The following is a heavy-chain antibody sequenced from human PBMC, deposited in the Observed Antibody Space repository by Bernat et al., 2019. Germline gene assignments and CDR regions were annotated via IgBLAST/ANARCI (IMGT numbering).Heavy chain of an antibody. Sequence: QVTLKESGPVLVKPPETLTLTCAVSGFSLSSPKVGVSWIRQPPGKALEWLTHILSNDEKSFNTFLKSRLSISKDTSKGQVVLTMTNMDPVDTATYYCARIPDRTSSVAGFDYWGQGILVTVSS. CDR1: GFSLSSPKVG. CDR3: ARIPDRTSSVAGFDY. CDR2: ILSNDEK. D-gene: IGHD6-6*01. J-gene: IGHJ4*02. V-gene: IGHV2-26*01.